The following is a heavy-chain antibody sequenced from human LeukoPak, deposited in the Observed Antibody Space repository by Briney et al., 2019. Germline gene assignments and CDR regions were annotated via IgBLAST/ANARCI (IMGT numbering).Heavy chain of an antibody. CDR3: ATRIIGSSSPFDY. CDR2: IYPGDSDT. D-gene: IGHD6-6*01. J-gene: IGHJ4*02. Sequence: GESPKISCKGSGYSFTSYWIGWVRQMPGKGLEWMGIIYPGDSDTRYSPSFQGQVTISADKSITTAYLQWSSLKASDTAMYYCATRIIGSSSPFDYWGQGTLVTVSS. CDR1: GYSFTSYW. V-gene: IGHV5-51*01.